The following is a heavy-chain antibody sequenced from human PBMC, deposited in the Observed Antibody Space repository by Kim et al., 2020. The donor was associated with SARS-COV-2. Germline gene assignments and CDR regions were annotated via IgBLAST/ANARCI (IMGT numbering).Heavy chain of an antibody. Sequence: GGSLRLSCAASGFTFSSYWMSWVRQAPGKGLEWVANIKQDGSEKYYVDSVKGRFTNSRDNAKNSLYLQMNSLRAEDTAVYYCARRGRGYYDSSGYYYYNAFDIWGQGTMVTVSS. V-gene: IGHV3-7*01. CDR3: ARRGRGYYDSSGYYYYNAFDI. D-gene: IGHD3-22*01. J-gene: IGHJ3*02. CDR1: GFTFSSYW. CDR2: IKQDGSEK.